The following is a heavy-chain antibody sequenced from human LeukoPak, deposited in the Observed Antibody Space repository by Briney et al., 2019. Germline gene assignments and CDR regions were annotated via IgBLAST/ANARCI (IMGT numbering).Heavy chain of an antibody. V-gene: IGHV4-34*01. CDR3: ARSYYDSSGYPLYFQH. CDR1: GGSFSGYY. Sequence: SETLSLTCAVYGGSFSGYYWSWIRQPPGKGLEWIGEINHSGSTNYNPSLKSRVTISVDTSKNQFSLKLSSVTAADTAVYYCARSYYDSSGYPLYFQHWGQGTLVTVSS. CDR2: INHSGST. J-gene: IGHJ1*01. D-gene: IGHD3-22*01.